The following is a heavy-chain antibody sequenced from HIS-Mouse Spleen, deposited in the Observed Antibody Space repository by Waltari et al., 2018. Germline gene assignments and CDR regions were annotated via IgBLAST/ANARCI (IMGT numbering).Heavy chain of an antibody. D-gene: IGHD6-13*01. CDR1: GGSISSSSYY. Sequence: QLQLQESGPGLVKPSETLSLTCTVSGGSISSSSYYWGWIRQPPGKALEWIGSSYSSGSPSYHPSLKSRVTISVDTSKNQFSLKLSSVTAADTAVYYCAREIPYSSSWYDWYFDLWGRGTLVTVSS. CDR3: AREIPYSSSWYDWYFDL. CDR2: SYSSGSP. J-gene: IGHJ2*01. V-gene: IGHV4-39*07.